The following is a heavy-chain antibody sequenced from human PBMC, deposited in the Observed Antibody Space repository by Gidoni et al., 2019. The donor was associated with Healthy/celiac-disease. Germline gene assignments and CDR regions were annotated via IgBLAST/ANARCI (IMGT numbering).Heavy chain of an antibody. J-gene: IGHJ5*02. D-gene: IGHD3-9*01. Sequence: QVQLVQSGAEVKKPGASVKVSCTVSGNTFTSYDINWVRQATGQGLEWMGWMNLDSGNTGYAQKFQSRFIMTRNTSISTDYMELSSLRSEDTALYYCARGLRYQQFDPWGQGTLVTVSS. CDR1: GNTFTSYD. V-gene: IGHV1-8*01. CDR2: MNLDSGNT. CDR3: ARGLRYQQFDP.